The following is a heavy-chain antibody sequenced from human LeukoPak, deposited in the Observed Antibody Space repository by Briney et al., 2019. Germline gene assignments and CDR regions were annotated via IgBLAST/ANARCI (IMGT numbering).Heavy chain of an antibody. V-gene: IGHV4-39*07. CDR3: ARRLIQGQQLAYYYYGMDV. Sequence: SETLSLTCTVSGGSISSSSYYWGWIRQPPGKGLEWIGSIYYSGSTYYNPSLKSRVTISVDTSKNQFSLKLSSVTAADTAVYYCARRLIQGQQLAYYYYGMDVWGQGTTVTVSS. D-gene: IGHD6-13*01. CDR2: IYYSGST. CDR1: GGSISSSSYY. J-gene: IGHJ6*02.